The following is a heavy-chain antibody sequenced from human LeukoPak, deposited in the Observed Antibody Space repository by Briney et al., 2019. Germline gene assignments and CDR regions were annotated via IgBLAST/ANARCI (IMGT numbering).Heavy chain of an antibody. V-gene: IGHV3-7*01. CDR1: GFTFSNYW. Sequence: PGGSLRLSCATSGFTFSNYWMSWVRQAPGKGLEWVANIKQDGSEKYYVDSVKGRFTISRDNAKNSLYLQMNSLRAEDTAVYYCARDTSGYDLIYYYYMDVWGKGTTVTVSS. CDR2: IKQDGSEK. D-gene: IGHD5-12*01. J-gene: IGHJ6*03. CDR3: ARDTSGYDLIYYYYMDV.